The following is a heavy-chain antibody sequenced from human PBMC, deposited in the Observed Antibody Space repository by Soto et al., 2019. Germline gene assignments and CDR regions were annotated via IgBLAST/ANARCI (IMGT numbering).Heavy chain of an antibody. Sequence: VQLVESGGVVVQPGGSLRLSCAASGFTFDDYTMHWVRQAPGKGLEWVSLISWDGGKTYYADSVKGRFTISRDNSKNSLYLQMNSLRTEDTALYYCRAVAGRGSFDYWGQGTLVTVSS. CDR1: GFTFDDYT. CDR3: RAVAGRGSFDY. D-gene: IGHD6-19*01. CDR2: ISWDGGKT. V-gene: IGHV3-43*01. J-gene: IGHJ4*02.